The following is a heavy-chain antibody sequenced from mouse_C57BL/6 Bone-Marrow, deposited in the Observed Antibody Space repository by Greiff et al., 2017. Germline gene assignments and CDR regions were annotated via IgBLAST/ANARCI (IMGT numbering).Heavy chain of an antibody. Sequence: VQLQQSGAELARPGASVKLSCKASGYTFTSYGISWAKQRTGQGLEWIGEIYPRSGNTYYNEKFKGKATLTADKSSSTAYMELRSLTSEDSAVYFCARDDGYFYAMDYWGQGTSVTVSS. D-gene: IGHD2-3*01. J-gene: IGHJ4*01. CDR3: ARDDGYFYAMDY. V-gene: IGHV1-81*01. CDR1: GYTFTSYG. CDR2: IYPRSGNT.